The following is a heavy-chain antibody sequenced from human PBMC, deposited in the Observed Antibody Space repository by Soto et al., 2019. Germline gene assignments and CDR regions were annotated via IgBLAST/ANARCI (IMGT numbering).Heavy chain of an antibody. J-gene: IGHJ4*02. V-gene: IGHV3-23*01. CDR3: AKRSSYSSTERYFDY. CDR1: GFAFSNYA. CDR2: ISSMGDVT. D-gene: IGHD1-26*01. Sequence: PGGSLGLSCAASGFAFSNYAMNWVRQSPGKGPEWVSGISSMGDVTDYADSVKGRFTISRDNSKNTLFLQMSSLRAEDTAIYYCAKRSSYSSTERYFDYWGQGALFTVSS.